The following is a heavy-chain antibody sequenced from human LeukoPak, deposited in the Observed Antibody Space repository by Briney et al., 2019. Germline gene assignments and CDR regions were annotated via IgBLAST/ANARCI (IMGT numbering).Heavy chain of an antibody. J-gene: IGHJ4*02. CDR1: GGSVSSGSYY. CDR2: IYYSGST. D-gene: IGHD3-3*01. Sequence: SETLSLTCTVSGGSVSSGSYYWSWIRQPPGKGLEWIGYIYYSGSTNYNPSLKGRVTISVDTSKNQFSLKLSSVTAADTAVYYCARGPYFGSGYYPAYWGQGTLVTVSS. CDR3: ARGPYFGSGYYPAY. V-gene: IGHV4-61*01.